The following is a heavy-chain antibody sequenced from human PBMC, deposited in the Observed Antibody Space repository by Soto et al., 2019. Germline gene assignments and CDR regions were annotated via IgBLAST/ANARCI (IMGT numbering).Heavy chain of an antibody. CDR2: ISYDGSNK. J-gene: IGHJ6*02. Sequence: GSLRLSCAASGFTFSSYAMHWVRQAPGKGLEWVAVISYDGSNKYYADFVKGRFTISRDNSKNTLYLQMNSLRAEDTAVYYCARNVYYDILTGYYFRNYYYGMDVWGQGTTVTVSS. CDR3: ARNVYYDILTGYYFRNYYYGMDV. CDR1: GFTFSSYA. V-gene: IGHV3-30-3*01. D-gene: IGHD3-9*01.